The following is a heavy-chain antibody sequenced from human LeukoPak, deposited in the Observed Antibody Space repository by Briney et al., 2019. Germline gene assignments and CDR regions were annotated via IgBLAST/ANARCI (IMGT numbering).Heavy chain of an antibody. J-gene: IGHJ4*02. CDR2: INHSGST. Sequence: PSETLSLTCAVYGGSFSGYYWSWIRQPPGKGLEWIGEINHSGSTNYNPSLKSRVTISVDTSKNQFSPKLSSVTAADTAVYYCARGHVDTAMGNDYWGQGTLVTVSS. CDR3: ARGHVDTAMGNDY. CDR1: GGSFSGYY. D-gene: IGHD5-18*01. V-gene: IGHV4-34*01.